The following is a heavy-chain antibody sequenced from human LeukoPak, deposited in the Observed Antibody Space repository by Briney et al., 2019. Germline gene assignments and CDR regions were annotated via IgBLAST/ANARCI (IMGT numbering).Heavy chain of an antibody. V-gene: IGHV3-9*01. Sequence: VRSLRLSCEVSGFTFDDYAMHWVRQAPGKGLGWVAGVSGNSDKIGYADSVKGRFTSSRENAKNSLYLQMNRLRPEDTALYYCERGYYGSGSSSGPIDYWGQGTLVTVSS. CDR1: GFTFDDYA. D-gene: IGHD3-10*01. CDR2: VSGNSDKI. J-gene: IGHJ4*02. CDR3: ERGYYGSGSSSGPIDY.